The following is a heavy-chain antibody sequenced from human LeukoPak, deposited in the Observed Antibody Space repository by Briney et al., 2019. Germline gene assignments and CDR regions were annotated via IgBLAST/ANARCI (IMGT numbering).Heavy chain of an antibody. D-gene: IGHD3-10*01. CDR2: IIPIFGTA. V-gene: IGHV1-69*06. J-gene: IGHJ5*02. CDR3: ARAAPFYGSGSYAGSWFDP. CDR1: GGTFSSYA. Sequence: GASVKVSCKASGGTFSSYAISWVRQAPGQGLEWMGGIIPIFGTANYAQKFQGRVTITAEKSTSTAYMELSSLRSEDTAVYYCARAAPFYGSGSYAGSWFDPWGQGTLVTVSS.